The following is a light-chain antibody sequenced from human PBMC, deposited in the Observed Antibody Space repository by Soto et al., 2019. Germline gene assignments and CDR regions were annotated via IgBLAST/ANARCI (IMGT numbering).Light chain of an antibody. CDR2: GAS. V-gene: IGKV3-15*01. J-gene: IGKJ1*01. CDR1: QSISDT. Sequence: EIVMTQSPATLSVSPGGRATLSCRASQSISDTLAWYQQKPGQAPRLLIYGASKRATGFPARFSGSGSGTDFTLTISSLQSEDFAVCYCQQYNNWPWTFGQGTKVEIK. CDR3: QQYNNWPWT.